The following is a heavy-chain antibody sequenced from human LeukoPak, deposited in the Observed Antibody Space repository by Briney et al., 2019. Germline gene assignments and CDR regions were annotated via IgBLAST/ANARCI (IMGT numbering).Heavy chain of an antibody. D-gene: IGHD2-2*02. CDR2: IYHSGST. Sequence: SQTLSLTCAVSGGSISRGGDSWRWIRQPPGKGLEWIGYIYHSGSTYYNPSLKSRVTISVDRSKNQFSLKLSSVTAADTAVCYCARASQLLYGWDYWGQGTLVTVSS. V-gene: IGHV4-30-2*01. CDR1: GGSISRGGDS. J-gene: IGHJ4*02. CDR3: ARASQLLYGWDY.